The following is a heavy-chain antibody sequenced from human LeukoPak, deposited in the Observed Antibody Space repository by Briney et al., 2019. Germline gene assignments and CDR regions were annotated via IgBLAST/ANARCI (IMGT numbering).Heavy chain of an antibody. CDR2: ISGSGGRT. J-gene: IGHJ4*02. D-gene: IGHD1-1*01. Sequence: GGSLRLSCAGSGFSFRGYWIHWVRQAPGKGLEWVSGISGSGGRTYYADSVKGRFTISRDNSKNTLYLQMNSLRGEDTAIYYCAKDGGTDDVYYFDYWGQGTLVTVSS. CDR1: GFSFRGYW. V-gene: IGHV3-23*01. CDR3: AKDGGTDDVYYFDY.